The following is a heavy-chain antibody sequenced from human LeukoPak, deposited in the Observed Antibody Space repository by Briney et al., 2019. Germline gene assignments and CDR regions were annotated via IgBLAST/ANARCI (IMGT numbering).Heavy chain of an antibody. Sequence: GGSLRLSCAASGFTFGSYAMHWVRQAPGKGLEWVSAIGSSGEKIYYADSVKGRFTISRDNFKITLYLQMNSLRAEDTAVYYCAKSGRGDYDDYYFYMDVWGKGTTVTVSS. CDR2: IGSSGEKI. J-gene: IGHJ6*03. CDR1: GFTFGSYA. D-gene: IGHD3-22*01. V-gene: IGHV3-23*01. CDR3: AKSGRGDYDDYYFYMDV.